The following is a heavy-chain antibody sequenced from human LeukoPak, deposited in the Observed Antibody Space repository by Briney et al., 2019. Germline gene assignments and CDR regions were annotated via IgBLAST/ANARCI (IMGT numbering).Heavy chain of an antibody. CDR2: IIPIFGTA. D-gene: IGHD4-23*01. CDR1: GYTFTSNA. CDR3: ARDIRWYLDNWFDP. Sequence: ASVKVSCKASGYTFTSNAMNWVRQAPGQGLEWMGWIIPIFGTANYAQKFQGRVTITADESTSTAYMELSSLRSEDTAVYYCARDIRWYLDNWFDPWGQGTLVTVSS. V-gene: IGHV1-69*13. J-gene: IGHJ5*02.